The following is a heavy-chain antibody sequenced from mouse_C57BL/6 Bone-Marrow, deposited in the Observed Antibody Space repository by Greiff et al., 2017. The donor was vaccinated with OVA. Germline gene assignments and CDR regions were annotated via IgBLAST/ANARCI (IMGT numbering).Heavy chain of an antibody. CDR2: ISSGSSTI. CDR1: GFTFSDYG. Sequence: EVKLVESGGGLVKPGGSLKLSCAASGFTFSDYGMHWVRQAPEKGLEWVAYISSGSSTIYYADAVKGRFTISRDNAKNTLFLQMTSLRSEDTAMYYCAIHYFDYWGQGTTLTVSS. V-gene: IGHV5-17*01. J-gene: IGHJ2*01. CDR3: AIHYFDY.